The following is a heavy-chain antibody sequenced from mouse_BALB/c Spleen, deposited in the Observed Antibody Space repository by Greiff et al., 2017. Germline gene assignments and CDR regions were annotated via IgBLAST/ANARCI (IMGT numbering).Heavy chain of an antibody. CDR2: ISNGGGST. CDR1: GFTFSSYT. J-gene: IGHJ1*01. V-gene: IGHV5-12-2*01. CDR3: ARRLHYYGSDWYFDV. Sequence: DVKLVESGGGLVQPGGSLKLSCAASGFTFSSYTMSWVRQTPEKRLEWVAYISNGGGSTYYPDTVKGRFTISRDNAKNTLYLQMSSLKSEDTAMYYCARRLHYYGSDWYFDVWGAGTTVTVSS. D-gene: IGHD1-2*01.